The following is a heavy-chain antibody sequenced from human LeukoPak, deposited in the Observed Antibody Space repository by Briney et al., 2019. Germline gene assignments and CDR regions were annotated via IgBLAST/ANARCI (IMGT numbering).Heavy chain of an antibody. J-gene: IGHJ3*02. Sequence: ASVKVSCKASGYTFTSYDINWVRQATGQGLEWMGWMNPNSGNTGYAQKFQGRVTMTRNTSISTAYMELSSLRSEDTAVYYCARASGITMIVVLNHDAFDIWGHGTMVTVSS. CDR3: ARASGITMIVVLNHDAFDI. CDR1: GYTFTSYD. CDR2: MNPNSGNT. V-gene: IGHV1-8*01. D-gene: IGHD3-22*01.